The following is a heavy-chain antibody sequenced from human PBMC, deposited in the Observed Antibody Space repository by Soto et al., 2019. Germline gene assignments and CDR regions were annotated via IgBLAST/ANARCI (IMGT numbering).Heavy chain of an antibody. V-gene: IGHV1-18*01. CDR1: GYTFTDYS. Sequence: QVQLVQSGGEVKKPGASVKVSCKASGYTFTDYSISWVRQAPGQGLEWLGWISAYSGHTNYVQYIKGRVTMTTGTPTTTAYLDLRSLRSNDTAVYYCARDVEWELVELGLSFSGLDVWGSGTAITVS. CDR2: ISAYSGHT. D-gene: IGHD1-26*01. J-gene: IGHJ6*04. CDR3: ARDVEWELVELGLSFSGLDV.